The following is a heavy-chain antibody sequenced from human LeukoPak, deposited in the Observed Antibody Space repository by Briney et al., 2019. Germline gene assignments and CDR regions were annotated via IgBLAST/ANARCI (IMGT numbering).Heavy chain of an antibody. D-gene: IGHD4-17*01. CDR3: ASGTLTVSPLDY. CDR1: GFTFNNYS. Sequence: PGGSLTLSCSASGFTFNNYSLLWLRQAPGKGLEWVSYISSSSSTIYYADSVNGRFTISRDTAKTSLYLQMSSLRVEDTAVYYCASGTLTVSPLDYWGQGTQVTVSS. V-gene: IGHV3-48*01. CDR2: ISSSSSTI. J-gene: IGHJ4*02.